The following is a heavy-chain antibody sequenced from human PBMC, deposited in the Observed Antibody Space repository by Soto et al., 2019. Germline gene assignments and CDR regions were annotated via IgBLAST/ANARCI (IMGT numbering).Heavy chain of an antibody. D-gene: IGHD3-22*01. Sequence: PSETLSLTCAVYGGSFSGYYWSWIRQPPGKGLEWIGEINHSGSTNYNPSLKSRVTISVDTSKNQFSLKLSSVTAADTAVYYCARRTYYYDSSGYYYYYYGMDVWGQGTTVTVSS. CDR3: ARRTYYYDSSGYYYYYYGMDV. V-gene: IGHV4-34*01. CDR1: GGSFSGYY. J-gene: IGHJ6*02. CDR2: INHSGST.